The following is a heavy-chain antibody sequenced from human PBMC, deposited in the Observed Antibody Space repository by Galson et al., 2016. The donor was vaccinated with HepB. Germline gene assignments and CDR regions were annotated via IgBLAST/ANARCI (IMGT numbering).Heavy chain of an antibody. CDR1: GLTLSNYR. V-gene: IGHV3-21*01. Sequence: SLRLSCAASGLTLSNYRMNWVRQAPGKGLEWVSSISSNAHYKYYATSMKGRFTISRDDAQNSLYLHMDSLRAEDTAIYYCASALYNPLFDHWGQGTLVTVSS. CDR2: ISSNAHYK. D-gene: IGHD1-1*01. J-gene: IGHJ4*02. CDR3: ASALYNPLFDH.